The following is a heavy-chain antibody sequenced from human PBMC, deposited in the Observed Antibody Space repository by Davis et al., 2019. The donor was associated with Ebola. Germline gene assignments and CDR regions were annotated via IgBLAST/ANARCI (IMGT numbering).Heavy chain of an antibody. CDR2: MNPNSGNT. J-gene: IGHJ4*02. Sequence: AASVKVSCKASGYTFTSYDINWVXPATGQGLEWMGWMNPNSGNTGYAQKFQGRVTMTRNTSINTAYMELSSLRSEDTAVYYCARRERWGQEDYWGQGTLVTVSS. V-gene: IGHV1-8*01. CDR3: ARRERWGQEDY. CDR1: GYTFTSYD. D-gene: IGHD1-26*01.